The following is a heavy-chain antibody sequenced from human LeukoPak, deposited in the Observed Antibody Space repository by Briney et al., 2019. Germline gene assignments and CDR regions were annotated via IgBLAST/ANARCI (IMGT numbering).Heavy chain of an antibody. CDR1: GGSISSTGYC. CDR2: IYYSGST. J-gene: IGHJ3*01. D-gene: IGHD3-22*01. Sequence: SETLSLTCAVSGGSISSTGYCWAWIRQPPGKGLEWIGTIYYSGSTYHNTSLKSRITMSVDTSRNQFSLKLSSVDAADTAVYYCAKAGVRYFDSSGPYAFDFWGQGTTVTVSS. CDR3: AKAGVRYFDSSGPYAFDF. V-gene: IGHV4-39*01.